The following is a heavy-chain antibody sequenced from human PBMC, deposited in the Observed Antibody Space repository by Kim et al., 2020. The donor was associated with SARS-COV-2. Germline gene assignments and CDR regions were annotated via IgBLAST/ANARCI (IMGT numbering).Heavy chain of an antibody. CDR2: IYYSGST. Sequence: SETLSLTCTGSGGSVSSGSYYWSWIRQPPGKGLEWIAYIYYSGSTSYNPSLKSRLTISVDTSKNQFSLKLSSVTAADTAVYYCARALRPHLTVAHFDYGGQGTLVTVSS. J-gene: IGHJ4*02. CDR1: GGSVSSGSYY. D-gene: IGHD3-9*01. CDR3: ARALRPHLTVAHFDY. V-gene: IGHV4-61*01.